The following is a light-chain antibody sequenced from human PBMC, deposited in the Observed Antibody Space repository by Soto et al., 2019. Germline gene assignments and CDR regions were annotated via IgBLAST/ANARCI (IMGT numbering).Light chain of an antibody. J-gene: IGKJ1*01. CDR2: ATS. CDR3: QQYDKSPWT. Sequence: EIVLTQSPGTLSLSPGEGATLSCRASQSVSTNYLAWFQQKPGQAPRLLIYATSNRATGIPDRFSGSGSGTDFTLMISRLEPEDFVVYYCQQYDKSPWTFGQGTKVEIK. CDR1: QSVSTNY. V-gene: IGKV3-20*01.